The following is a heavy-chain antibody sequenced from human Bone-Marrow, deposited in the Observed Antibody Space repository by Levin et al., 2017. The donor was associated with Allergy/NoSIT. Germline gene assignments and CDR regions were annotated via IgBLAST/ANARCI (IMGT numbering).Heavy chain of an antibody. Sequence: PSETLSLTCTVSGGSISSSNHYWGWIRQPPGKGLEWIGNIYYSGSTYYNPSLKSRVTISVDRSKNHFSLRLTSVTAADTAVYYYARGTGAVIMNYWGQGTLVTVSS. D-gene: IGHD3-10*01. CDR1: GGSISSSNHY. V-gene: IGHV4-39*02. CDR2: IYYSGST. CDR3: ARGTGAVIMNY. J-gene: IGHJ4*02.